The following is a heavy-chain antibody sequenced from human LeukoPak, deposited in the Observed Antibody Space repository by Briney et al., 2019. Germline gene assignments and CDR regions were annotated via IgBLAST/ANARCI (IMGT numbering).Heavy chain of an antibody. CDR1: GFTFSTYW. CDR3: ARDRLAGDYGDIYFDY. Sequence: GGSLRLSCAASGFTFSTYWMHWVRQAPGKGLEWVAVIWYDGSNKYYADSVKGRFAISRDNSKNTLYLQMNSLRAEDTAVYYCARDRLAGDYGDIYFDYWGQGTLVTLSS. CDR2: IWYDGSNK. V-gene: IGHV3-33*08. J-gene: IGHJ4*02. D-gene: IGHD4-17*01.